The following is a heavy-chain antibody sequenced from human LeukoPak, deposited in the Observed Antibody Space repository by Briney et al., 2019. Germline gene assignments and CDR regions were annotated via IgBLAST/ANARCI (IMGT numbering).Heavy chain of an antibody. CDR3: ARTGYCSSTSCYTASRPYYYYYMDV. Sequence: SETLSLTCTVSGGSISSYYWSWIRQPPGQGLEWFGYIYYSGSTNYHPSLKSRVTISVDTSKNHFSLKLSSVTAADTAVYYCARTGYCSSTSCYTASRPYYYYYMDVWGKGTTVSVSS. J-gene: IGHJ6*03. D-gene: IGHD2-2*02. CDR2: IYYSGST. CDR1: GGSISSYY. V-gene: IGHV4-59*01.